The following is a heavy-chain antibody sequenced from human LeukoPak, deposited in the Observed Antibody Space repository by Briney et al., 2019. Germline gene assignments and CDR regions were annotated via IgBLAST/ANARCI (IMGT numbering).Heavy chain of an antibody. V-gene: IGHV3-7*01. CDR3: ARPRGCGSSRCNNFDY. CDR2: MYEYGSEI. Sequence: GGSLRLSCSVSVFIFRDFSMSWVRPAPGTGLEWVAKMYEYGSEIFYADSAKGRFAISRDNGKNSLYLQMNRLKAEDTAVYYCARPRGCGSSRCNNFDYWGQGTLVTVSS. D-gene: IGHD2-2*01. CDR1: VFIFRDFS. J-gene: IGHJ4*02.